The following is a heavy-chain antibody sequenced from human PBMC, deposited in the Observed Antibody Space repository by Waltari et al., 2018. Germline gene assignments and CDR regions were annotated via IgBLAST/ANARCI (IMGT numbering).Heavy chain of an antibody. CDR3: ATSPLRVLEWVNWFDP. CDR2: VDPEDGET. D-gene: IGHD3-3*01. V-gene: IGHV1-69-2*01. J-gene: IGHJ5*02. CDR1: GYTFTDYY. Sequence: EVQLVQSGAEVKKPGATVKISCKASGYTFTDYYMHWVQQAPGKGLEWMGGVDPEDGETIYAEKFQGRVTITADTSTDTAYMELTSLRSEDTAVYYCATSPLRVLEWVNWFDPWGQGTLVTVSS.